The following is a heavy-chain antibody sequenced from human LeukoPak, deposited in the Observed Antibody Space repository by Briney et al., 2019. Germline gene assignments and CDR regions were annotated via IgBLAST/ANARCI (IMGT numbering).Heavy chain of an antibody. CDR2: MNPNSGNT. Sequence: ASVKVSCKASGYTFTSYDINWVRQATGQGLEWMGWMNPNSGNTGYAQKFQGRVTITRDTSASTAYMELSSLRSEDTAVYYCARGVLSYYYDSSGYRTFDYWGQGTLVTVSS. J-gene: IGHJ4*02. D-gene: IGHD3-22*01. V-gene: IGHV1-8*01. CDR3: ARGVLSYYYDSSGYRTFDY. CDR1: GYTFTSYD.